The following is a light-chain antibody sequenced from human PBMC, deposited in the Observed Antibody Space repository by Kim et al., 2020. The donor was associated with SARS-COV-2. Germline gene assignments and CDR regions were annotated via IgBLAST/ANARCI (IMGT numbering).Light chain of an antibody. Sequence: FTCTLRSGIHFDISNIFWYQQKPGSLPRYLLRYKSDSNKEQGSGVPSRFSGSKDASTNAGLLLISGLQSEDEADYYCAIWYSNTWVFGGGTQLTVL. CDR3: AIWYSNTWV. J-gene: IGLJ3*02. CDR2: YKSDSNK. CDR1: SGIHFDISN. V-gene: IGLV5-39*01.